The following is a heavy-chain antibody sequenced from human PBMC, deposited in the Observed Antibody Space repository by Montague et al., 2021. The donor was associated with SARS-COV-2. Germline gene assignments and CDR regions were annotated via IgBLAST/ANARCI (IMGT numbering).Heavy chain of an antibody. CDR3: ARQYCGDTNCYRREYYFDQ. CDR1: GGSITDYS. Sequence: SETLSLTCTVSGGSITDYSWTWIRRPPGKGLEWIGEINDSGGTKYNPSLRSRFIMSVDRSKDQVSLKVNAVTAADTAVYFCARQYCGDTNCYRREYYFDQWGQGTLVTVSS. CDR2: INDSGGT. D-gene: IGHD2-2*02. J-gene: IGHJ4*02. V-gene: IGHV4-34*01.